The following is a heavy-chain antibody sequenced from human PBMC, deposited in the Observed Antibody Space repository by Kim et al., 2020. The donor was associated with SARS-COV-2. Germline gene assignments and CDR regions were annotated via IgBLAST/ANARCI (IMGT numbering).Heavy chain of an antibody. V-gene: IGHV4-59*01. J-gene: IGHJ3*02. Sequence: KSRVTISVDTSKNQFSLKLSSVTAADTAVYYCARDALGGADSVRDAFDIWGQGTMVTVSS. CDR3: ARDALGGADSVRDAFDI. D-gene: IGHD3-10*02.